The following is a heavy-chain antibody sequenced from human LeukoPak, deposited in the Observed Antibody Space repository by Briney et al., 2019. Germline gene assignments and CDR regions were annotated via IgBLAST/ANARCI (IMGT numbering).Heavy chain of an antibody. CDR2: IYYSGST. D-gene: IGHD5-12*01. V-gene: IGHV4-59*01. J-gene: IGHJ6*02. Sequence: NPSETLSLTCTVSGGSISRNYWSWIRQPPGKGLEWIGYIYYSGSTNYNPSLKSRVTISVDTSKNQFSLKLTSVTAADTAVYYCARDGYSGYHGMDVWGQGTTVTVSS. CDR3: ARDGYSGYHGMDV. CDR1: GGSISRNY.